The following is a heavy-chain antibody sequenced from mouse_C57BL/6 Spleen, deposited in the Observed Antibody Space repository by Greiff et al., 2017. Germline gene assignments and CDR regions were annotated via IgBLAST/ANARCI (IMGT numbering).Heavy chain of an antibody. D-gene: IGHD1-1*01. CDR3: ARNDGSRPFDY. CDR1: GFTFSSYA. J-gene: IGHJ2*01. CDR2: ISDGGSYT. V-gene: IGHV5-4*03. Sequence: EVMLVESGGGLVKPGGSLKLSCAASGFTFSSYAMSWVRQTPEKRLEWVATISDGGSYTYYPDNVKGRFTISRDKAKINLYLQMSHLKSEDTAMYYCARNDGSRPFDYGGQGTTLTVSS.